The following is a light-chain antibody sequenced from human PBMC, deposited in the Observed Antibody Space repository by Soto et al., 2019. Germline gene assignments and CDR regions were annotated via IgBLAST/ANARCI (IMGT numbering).Light chain of an antibody. CDR1: QSVSSK. CDR3: QQYNNWRRT. J-gene: IGKJ3*01. CDR2: GAS. V-gene: IGKV3-15*01. Sequence: EIVMTQSPATLSVSPGERATLSCRASQSVSSKLGWYQQKPGQAPRLLIYGASIRATGIPARFSGSGSGTEFTITISSLQSEDFAVYYCQQYNNWRRTFGPGTKVDIK.